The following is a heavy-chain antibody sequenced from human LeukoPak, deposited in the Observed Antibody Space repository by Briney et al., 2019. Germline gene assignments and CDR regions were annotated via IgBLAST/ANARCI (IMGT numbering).Heavy chain of an antibody. CDR2: IKKYGSGI. D-gene: IGHD2-2*01. CDR1: GFPLNISW. Sequence: QAGGSLRLYCGVSGFPLNISWMYWARQAPGKGLEGVANIKKYGSGISYVESVTGRFTISRDNAKNSLYLQMNSLRAEDTAVYYCARGRGYCSSTSCYFFGFDYCGQGTLVTVSS. J-gene: IGHJ4*02. CDR3: ARGRGYCSSTSCYFFGFDY. V-gene: IGHV3-7*03.